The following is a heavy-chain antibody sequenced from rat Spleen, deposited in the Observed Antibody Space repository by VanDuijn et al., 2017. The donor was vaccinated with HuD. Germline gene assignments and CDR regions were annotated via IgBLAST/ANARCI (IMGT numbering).Heavy chain of an antibody. Sequence: EVQLVESGGGLVQPGRSLKLSCAASGFTYSNYVMAWFRQAPTKGLEWVASISTGGGTYYPDSVKGRFTISRDLAKSTLYLQMNSLRSEDTATYYCTTDRPGALMEAWGQGASVTVSS. CDR1: GFTYSNYV. CDR2: ISTGGGT. V-gene: IGHV5-27*01. J-gene: IGHJ4*01. D-gene: IGHD5-1*01. CDR3: TTDRPGALMEA.